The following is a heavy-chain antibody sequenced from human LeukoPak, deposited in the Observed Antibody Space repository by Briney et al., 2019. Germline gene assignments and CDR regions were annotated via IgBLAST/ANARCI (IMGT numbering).Heavy chain of an antibody. Sequence: ASVKVSCKVSGYTLTELSMHWVRQAPGKGLEWMGGFDPEDGETIYAQKFQGRVTITRNTSISTAYMELSSLRSEDTAVYYCARAKRGYYYYYMDVWGKGTTVTVSS. J-gene: IGHJ6*03. V-gene: IGHV1-24*01. D-gene: IGHD1-1*01. CDR3: ARAKRGYYYYYMDV. CDR2: FDPEDGET. CDR1: GYTLTELS.